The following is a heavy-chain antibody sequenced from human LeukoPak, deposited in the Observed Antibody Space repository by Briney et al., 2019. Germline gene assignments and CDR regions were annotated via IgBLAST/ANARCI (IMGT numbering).Heavy chain of an antibody. Sequence: SPSETLSLTCAVCGYSISSGYYWGWIRQPPGKGLGWIGSIYHSGSTYHNPSLKSRVTISGDTAKTQFSLKLSSVTAAHTAVYYSARVRPYFHWSGATPPPYFDYWGQGTLVTVSS. CDR1: GYSISSGYY. J-gene: IGHJ4*02. CDR2: IYHSGST. D-gene: IGHD3-9*01. CDR3: ARVRPYFHWSGATPPPYFDY. V-gene: IGHV4-38-2*01.